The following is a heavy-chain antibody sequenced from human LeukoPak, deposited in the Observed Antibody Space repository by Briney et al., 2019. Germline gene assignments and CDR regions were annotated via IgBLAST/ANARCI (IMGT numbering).Heavy chain of an antibody. V-gene: IGHV1-2*02. CDR1: GYTFTGYD. CDR3: ARVTHSGSYPYFDF. CDR2: INPNSGGT. Sequence: ASVKVSCKAAGYTFTGYDMHWVRQAPGQGIEWMGWINPNSGGTNYAQKFQGRVTMTRDTSISTAYMELSRLRSDDTAVYYCARVTHSGSYPYFDFWGQGTLVTVSS. D-gene: IGHD1-26*01. J-gene: IGHJ4*02.